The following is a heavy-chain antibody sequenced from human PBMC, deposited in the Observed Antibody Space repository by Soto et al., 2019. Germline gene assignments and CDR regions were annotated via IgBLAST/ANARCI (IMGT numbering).Heavy chain of an antibody. CDR2: IYWDDDK. D-gene: IGHD1-1*01. CDR1: GFSLSTSGVG. V-gene: IGHV2-5*02. Sequence: QITLKESGPTLVKPTQTLTLTCTFSGFSLSTSGVGVGWIRQPPGKALEWLAVIYWDDDKRYSPSLKSRLTITKDTSKNQVVLIMTPMDPVDTAIYYCAHRRTAWNWFDPWGQGTLVTVSS. J-gene: IGHJ5*02. CDR3: AHRRTAWNWFDP.